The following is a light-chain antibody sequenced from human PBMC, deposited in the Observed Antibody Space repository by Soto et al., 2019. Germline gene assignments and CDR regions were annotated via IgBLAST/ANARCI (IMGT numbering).Light chain of an antibody. CDR2: EVS. V-gene: IGLV2-8*01. CDR1: SSDVGGYDY. Sequence: QSALTQPPSASGSPGQSVTISCTGTSSDVGGYDYVSWYQQHPGKAPKVMIFEVSKRPSGVPDRFSGSKSANTASLTVSGLQAEDEADYYCTSYARANTLVFGGGTKLTVL. J-gene: IGLJ2*01. CDR3: TSYARANTLV.